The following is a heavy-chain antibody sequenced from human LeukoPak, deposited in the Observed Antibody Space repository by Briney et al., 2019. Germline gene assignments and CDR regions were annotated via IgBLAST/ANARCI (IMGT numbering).Heavy chain of an antibody. D-gene: IGHD6-19*01. CDR1: GFTFSNYW. V-gene: IGHV3-74*01. Sequence: GGSLRLSCAASGFTFSNYWIHWVRQTPGKGLVWVSRINSDASVTTYADSVKGRFTISRDNAKNTLYLQMNSLRAEDTAVYYCARVTAVAGTSVGVDAWGQGILVTVS. CDR3: ARVTAVAGTSVGVDA. CDR2: INSDASVT. J-gene: IGHJ4*02.